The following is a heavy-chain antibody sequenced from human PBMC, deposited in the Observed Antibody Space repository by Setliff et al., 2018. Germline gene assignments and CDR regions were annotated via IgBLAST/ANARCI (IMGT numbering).Heavy chain of an antibody. Sequence: PGGSLRLSCAASGFTFSSYAMTWVRQAPGKGLERVSAISGSGGSTYYADSVKGRFTISRDNSKNTLYLQMNSLRAEDTAVYYCAKFRQQLTWGYYYYGMDVWGQGTTVTVSS. V-gene: IGHV3-23*01. CDR2: ISGSGGST. CDR3: AKFRQQLTWGYYYYGMDV. D-gene: IGHD6-13*01. J-gene: IGHJ6*02. CDR1: GFTFSSYA.